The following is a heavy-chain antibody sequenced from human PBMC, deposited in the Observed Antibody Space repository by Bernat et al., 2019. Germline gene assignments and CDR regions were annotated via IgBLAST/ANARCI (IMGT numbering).Heavy chain of an antibody. Sequence: VQLLESGGGLVQPGGSLRLSCAASGFTFSSYAMSWVRQAPGKGLEWVSAISSSVSSTSYADSVKGRFTISRDNSRNTLYLQMNSLRVEDTAVYYCAKDQGNWNYLLEYWGQGTLVTVSS. J-gene: IGHJ4*02. CDR1: GFTFSSYA. V-gene: IGHV3-23*01. D-gene: IGHD1-7*01. CDR2: ISSSVSST. CDR3: AKDQGNWNYLLEY.